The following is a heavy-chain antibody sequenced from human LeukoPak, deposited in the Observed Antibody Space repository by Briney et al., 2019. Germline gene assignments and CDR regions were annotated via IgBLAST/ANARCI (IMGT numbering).Heavy chain of an antibody. Sequence: GGSLRLSCTASGFTFGDYVMSWVRQAPGKGLEWVGFIRSKPYGGTTEYAASVKGRFIISGDDSKTIAYLQMNSRKSEDTAVYYCTTGSATGTGSGYWGQGTLVTVSS. D-gene: IGHD6-13*01. CDR1: GFTFGDYV. J-gene: IGHJ4*02. CDR3: TTGSATGTGSGY. V-gene: IGHV3-49*04. CDR2: IRSKPYGGTT.